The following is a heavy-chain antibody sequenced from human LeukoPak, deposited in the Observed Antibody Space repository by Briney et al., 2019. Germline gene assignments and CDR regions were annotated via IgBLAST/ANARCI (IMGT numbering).Heavy chain of an antibody. Sequence: GGSLRLSCAASGFTVITNYMNWVRQAPGKGLEWVSVFYSGGDTYYADSVKDRFTISRDNSKNTLYLQMNSLRAEDTAVYYCATTHGFDHWGQGTLVTVSS. J-gene: IGHJ4*02. CDR3: ATTHGFDH. CDR2: FYSGGDT. CDR1: GFTVITNY. V-gene: IGHV3-66*01.